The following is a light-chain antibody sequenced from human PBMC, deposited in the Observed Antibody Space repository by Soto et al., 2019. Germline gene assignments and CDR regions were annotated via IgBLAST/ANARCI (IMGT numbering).Light chain of an antibody. CDR1: QNIGNF. J-gene: IGKJ2*01. CDR3: QQSYTTPYT. CDR2: AAS. V-gene: IGKV1-39*01. Sequence: DIQLTQSPSFLSASAGDRVTVTCRASQNIGNFVNWYKQKPGKAPKLVIYAASSLQSGVPLRFSGSGSGSDFTLTITSVQPEDFAVYYCQQSYTTPYTFGQGTQLEI.